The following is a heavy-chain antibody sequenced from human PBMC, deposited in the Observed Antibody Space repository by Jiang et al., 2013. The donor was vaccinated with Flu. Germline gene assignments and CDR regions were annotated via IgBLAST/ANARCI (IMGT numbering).Heavy chain of an antibody. D-gene: IGHD6-13*01. CDR3: ATDQKVSDIEATGPYNYYYMAF. CDR2: VDPEDGKP. CDR1: GYTFTDYN. Sequence: GREVKKAGATVKISCKVSGYTFTDYNMHWVQQVPGKGLEWMGLVDPEDGKPVYAEKFQGRVTLTADTSTDTAYMELSSLRSEDTAVYYCATDQKVSDIEATGPYNYYYMAFWGKGTTVIVSS. V-gene: IGHV1-69-2*01. J-gene: IGHJ6*03.